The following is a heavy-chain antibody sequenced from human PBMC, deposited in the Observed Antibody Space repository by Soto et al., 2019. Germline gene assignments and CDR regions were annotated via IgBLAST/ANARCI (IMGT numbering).Heavy chain of an antibody. CDR2: IYWDDDK. Sequence: QITLKESGPTLGKPTQTLPLTCTYSGFSLCTSGAGVARISQPPGKALDWLALIYWDDDKRYSPSLKGRLTITTDSSKTQVVLTTTNMDPVDTATYYCAHSRRWSYFDYWGQGTLVTVSS. J-gene: IGHJ4*02. CDR1: GFSLCTSGAG. V-gene: IGHV2-5*02. D-gene: IGHD2-15*01. CDR3: AHSRRWSYFDY.